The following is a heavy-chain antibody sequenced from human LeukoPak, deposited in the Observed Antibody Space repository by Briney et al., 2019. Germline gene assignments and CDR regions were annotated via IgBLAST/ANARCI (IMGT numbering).Heavy chain of an antibody. CDR1: GGSISSYY. CDR2: IYYSGST. Sequence: SETLSLTCTVSGGSISSYYWSWIRQPPGKGLEWIGYIYYSGSTNYNPSLKSRVTISVDTSKNQFSLKLSSVTAADTAVYYCASSAARPYYFDYWGQGTLVTVSS. J-gene: IGHJ4*02. V-gene: IGHV4-59*01. CDR3: ASSAARPYYFDY. D-gene: IGHD6-6*01.